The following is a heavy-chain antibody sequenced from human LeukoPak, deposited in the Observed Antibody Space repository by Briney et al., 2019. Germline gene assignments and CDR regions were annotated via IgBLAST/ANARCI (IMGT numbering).Heavy chain of an antibody. D-gene: IGHD3-10*01. CDR2: INPNSGGT. J-gene: IGHJ4*02. V-gene: IGHV1-2*02. Sequence: ASVKVSCKASGYTFTSYDINWVRQATGQGLEWMGWINPNSGGTNYAQKFQGRVTMTRDTSISTAYMELSRLRSDDTAVYYCARERYYGSGSQGYWGQGTLVTVSS. CDR1: GYTFTSYD. CDR3: ARERYYGSGSQGY.